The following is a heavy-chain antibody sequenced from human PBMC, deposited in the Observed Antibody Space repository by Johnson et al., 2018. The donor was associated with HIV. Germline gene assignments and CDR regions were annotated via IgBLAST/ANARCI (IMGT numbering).Heavy chain of an antibody. D-gene: IGHD3-9*01. CDR1: GFTFSSYA. Sequence: VQLVESGGGVVQPGRSLRLSCAASGFTFSSYAMHWVRQPPGKGLEYVSAISSNGGSTYYANSVKGRFTISRDNSKNMVYLQMNSMRPEDTAVYYCARDGRDLVTRGSFDVWGQGTMVTVS. CDR3: ARDGRDLVTRGSFDV. CDR2: ISSNGGST. J-gene: IGHJ3*01. V-gene: IGHV3-64*01.